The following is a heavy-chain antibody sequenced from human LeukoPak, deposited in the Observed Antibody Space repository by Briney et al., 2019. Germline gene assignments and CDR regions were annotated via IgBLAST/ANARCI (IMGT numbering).Heavy chain of an antibody. CDR3: AKDHALYYDSSGYYPFTPEYYFDY. J-gene: IGHJ4*02. Sequence: GGSLRLSCAASGFTFSSYGMHWVRQTPGKGLEWVAVISYDGSNKYYADSVKGRFTISRDNSKNTLYLQMNSLRAEDTAVYYCAKDHALYYDSSGYYPFTPEYYFDYWGQGTLVTVSS. D-gene: IGHD3-22*01. CDR2: ISYDGSNK. V-gene: IGHV3-30*18. CDR1: GFTFSSYG.